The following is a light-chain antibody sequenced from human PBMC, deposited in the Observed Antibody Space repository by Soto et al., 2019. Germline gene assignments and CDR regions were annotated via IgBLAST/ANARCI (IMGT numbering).Light chain of an antibody. CDR3: QQYGSSPLT. V-gene: IGKV3-20*01. Sequence: EIVLTQSPGTLSLSPGERATLSCRASQSVSSSYLAWYQQKPGQAPRLLIYGASSRATVLPDRFSGSGYGTDFTITISRLEPEDFAVYYCQQYGSSPLTFGQGTRLEIK. CDR1: QSVSSSY. CDR2: GAS. J-gene: IGKJ5*01.